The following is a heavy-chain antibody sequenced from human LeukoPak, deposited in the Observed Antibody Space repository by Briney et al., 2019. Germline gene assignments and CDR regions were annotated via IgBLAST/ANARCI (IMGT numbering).Heavy chain of an antibody. CDR1: GYSFTGHY. J-gene: IGHJ5*02. CDR2: INPNSGGT. Sequence: ASVKVSCKASGYSFTGHYMHWVRQAPGQGLEWMGWINPNSGGTVFAQKFQGRVTMTRDSSITTSYMELSHLISDDTAVYYCAREREVLRKVWFDPWGQGTLVTVSS. D-gene: IGHD2/OR15-2a*01. V-gene: IGHV1-2*02. CDR3: AREREVLRKVWFDP.